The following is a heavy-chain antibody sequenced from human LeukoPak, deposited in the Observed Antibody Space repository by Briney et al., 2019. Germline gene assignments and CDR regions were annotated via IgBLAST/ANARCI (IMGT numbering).Heavy chain of an antibody. CDR2: INSDGSST. CDR3: ASNLRPWSGYYAFDY. CDR1: GFTFSSYW. D-gene: IGHD3-3*01. J-gene: IGHJ4*02. V-gene: IGHV3-74*01. Sequence: GGSLRLSCAASGFTFSSYWMHWVRQAPGKGLVWVSRINSDGSSTSYADSVKGRFTISRDNAKNTLYLQMDSLRAEDTAVYYCASNLRPWSGYYAFDYWGQGTLVTVSS.